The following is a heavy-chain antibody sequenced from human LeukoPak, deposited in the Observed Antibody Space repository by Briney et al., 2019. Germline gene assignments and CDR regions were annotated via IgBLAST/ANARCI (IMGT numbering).Heavy chain of an antibody. D-gene: IGHD1-26*01. Sequence: PGGSLRLSCAASGFTFSSYSMNWVRQAPGKGLEWVSYISSSSSIIYYADSVKGRFTISRDNAKNSLYLQMNSLRVEDTAVYYCARAILKEHYFDYWGQGTLVTVSS. CDR2: ISSSSSII. V-gene: IGHV3-48*01. J-gene: IGHJ4*02. CDR1: GFTFSSYS. CDR3: ARAILKEHYFDY.